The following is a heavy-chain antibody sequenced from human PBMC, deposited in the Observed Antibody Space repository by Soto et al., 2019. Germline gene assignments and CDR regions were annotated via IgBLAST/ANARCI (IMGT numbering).Heavy chain of an antibody. CDR1: GGSISSGGYY. D-gene: IGHD5-12*01. V-gene: IGHV4-31*03. CDR3: ARGFTVATITFDY. J-gene: IGHJ4*02. CDR2: IYYSGST. Sequence: PSETLSLTCTVSGGSISSGGYYWSWIRQHPGKGLEWIGYIYYSGSTHYNPSLKSRVTISVDTSKNQFSLKLSSVTAADTAVYYCARGFTVATITFDYWGQGTLVTVSS.